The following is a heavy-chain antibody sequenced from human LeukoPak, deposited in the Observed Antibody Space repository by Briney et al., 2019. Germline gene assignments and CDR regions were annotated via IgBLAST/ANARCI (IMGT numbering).Heavy chain of an antibody. Sequence: ASGTLSLTCTVSGGSISSGDSYWNWIRQHPEQGLEWIGYIHNSGSTHYNPSLKSRVTISLDTSKNQFSLNLSSVSAADTAVYYCARGGSPYYFDYWGQGTLVTVSS. D-gene: IGHD1-26*01. V-gene: IGHV4-31*03. CDR1: GGSISSGDSY. CDR2: IHNSGST. CDR3: ARGGSPYYFDY. J-gene: IGHJ4*02.